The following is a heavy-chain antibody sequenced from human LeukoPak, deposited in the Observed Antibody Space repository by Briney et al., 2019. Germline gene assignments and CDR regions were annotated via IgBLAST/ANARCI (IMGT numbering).Heavy chain of an antibody. J-gene: IGHJ5*02. CDR1: GFTFSSYA. V-gene: IGHV3-23*01. CDR3: AKDSRRITIFGVAHQPQFDP. D-gene: IGHD3-3*01. Sequence: GGSLRLSCAASGFTFSSYAMSWVRQAPGKGLEWVSAISGSGGSTYYADSVKGRFTISRDNSKNTLYLQMNSLRAEDTAVYYCAKDSRRITIFGVAHQPQFDPWGQGTLVTVSS. CDR2: ISGSGGST.